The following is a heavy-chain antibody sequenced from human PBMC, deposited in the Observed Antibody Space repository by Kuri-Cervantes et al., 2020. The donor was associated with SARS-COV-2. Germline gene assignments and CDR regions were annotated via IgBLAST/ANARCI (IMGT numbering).Heavy chain of an antibody. D-gene: IGHD3-9*01. V-gene: IGHV4-34*01. J-gene: IGHJ5*02. CDR2: INHSGST. CDR1: GGSFSGYY. CDR3: AGRLGFDP. Sequence: SETLSLTCAVYGGSFSGYYWSWIRQPPGKGLEWIGEINHSGSTNYNPSLKSRVTISVDTSKNQFSLKLSSVTAADTAVYYCAGRLGFDPWGQGTLVTVSS.